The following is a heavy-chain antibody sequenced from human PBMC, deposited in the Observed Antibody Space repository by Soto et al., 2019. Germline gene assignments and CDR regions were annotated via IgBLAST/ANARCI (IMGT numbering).Heavy chain of an antibody. D-gene: IGHD1-26*01. CDR3: ARSDSGSLDYFDY. J-gene: IGHJ4*02. CDR2: INAGNSNT. Sequence: GASVKVSCKASGYTFTSYAVHWVRQAPGQRLEWMGWINAGNSNTKYSQKFQGRVTITRDTSARTAYMELSSLRPEDTAVYYCARSDSGSLDYFDYWGQGTLVTVSS. V-gene: IGHV1-3*01. CDR1: GYTFTSYA.